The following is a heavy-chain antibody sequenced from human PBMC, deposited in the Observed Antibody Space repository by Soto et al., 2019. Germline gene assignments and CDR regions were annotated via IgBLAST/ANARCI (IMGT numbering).Heavy chain of an antibody. CDR3: ARGYYDSSGVSDY. V-gene: IGHV3-30-3*01. Sequence: QVQLVESGGGVVQPGRSLRLSCAASGFTFSSYAMHWVRQAPGKGLEWVAVISYDGSNKYYADSVKGRFTISRDNSKNTLYLQMNSLRAEDTAVYYCARGYYDSSGVSDYWGQGTLVTVSS. J-gene: IGHJ4*02. D-gene: IGHD3-22*01. CDR1: GFTFSSYA. CDR2: ISYDGSNK.